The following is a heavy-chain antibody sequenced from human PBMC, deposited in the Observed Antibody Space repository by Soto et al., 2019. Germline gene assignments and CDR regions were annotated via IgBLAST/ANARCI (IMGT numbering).Heavy chain of an antibody. Sequence: ASVKVSCKASGYSFTTYDISWLRQAPGQGLEWMGRISPYNGNTNYAQNFQDRVTMTADTSSSTAYMELRGLRSDDTAVYYCATSQKGYNWNYFDHWGQGALVTVSS. D-gene: IGHD1-20*01. CDR3: ATSQKGYNWNYFDH. CDR1: GYSFTTYD. J-gene: IGHJ4*02. CDR2: ISPYNGNT. V-gene: IGHV1-18*04.